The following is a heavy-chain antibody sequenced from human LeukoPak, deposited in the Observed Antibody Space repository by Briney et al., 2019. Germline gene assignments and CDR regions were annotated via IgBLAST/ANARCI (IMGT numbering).Heavy chain of an antibody. CDR2: INHSGST. CDR1: GGSFSGYY. Sequence: SETLSLTCAVYGGSFSGYYWSWIRQPPGKGLEWIGEINHSGSTNYNPSLKSRVTISVDTSKNQFSLKLSSVTAADTAVYYCARALLLWFGEVDYWGQGTLVTVSS. CDR3: ARALLLWFGEVDY. J-gene: IGHJ4*02. D-gene: IGHD3-10*01. V-gene: IGHV4-34*01.